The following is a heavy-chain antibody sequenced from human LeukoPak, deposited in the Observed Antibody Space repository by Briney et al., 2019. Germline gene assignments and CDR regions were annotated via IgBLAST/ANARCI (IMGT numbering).Heavy chain of an antibody. CDR1: GFTFSSYA. V-gene: IGHV3-23*01. Sequence: PGGSLRLSCAASGFTFSSYAMSWVRQAPGKGLEWVSAISGSGGSTYYADSVKGRFTISRDNSKNTLYLQMNSPRAEDTAVYYCAKFLSNPENFDYWGQGTLVTVSS. J-gene: IGHJ4*02. CDR2: ISGSGGST. CDR3: AKFLSNPENFDY.